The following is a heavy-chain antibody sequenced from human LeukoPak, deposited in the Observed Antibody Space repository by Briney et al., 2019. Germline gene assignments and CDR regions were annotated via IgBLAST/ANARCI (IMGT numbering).Heavy chain of an antibody. Sequence: GASVKVSCKASGYAFTSYDINWVRQATGQGLEWMGWMSPNSGNTGYAQKFQGRVTMTRNTSISTAYMELSSLRSEDTAVYYCARKGGYSSSWHLWYYGMDVWGQGTTVTVSS. CDR1: GYAFTSYD. CDR3: ARKGGYSSSWHLWYYGMDV. J-gene: IGHJ6*02. D-gene: IGHD6-13*01. CDR2: MSPNSGNT. V-gene: IGHV1-8*01.